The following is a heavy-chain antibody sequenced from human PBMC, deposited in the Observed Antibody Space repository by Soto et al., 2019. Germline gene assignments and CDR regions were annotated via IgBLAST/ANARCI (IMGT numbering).Heavy chain of an antibody. Sequence: QVQLVQSGAEVKKPGASVKVSCKASGYTFNSYGISWVRQAPGQGLEWMGWISAYNGNTNYAQKLQGRVTMTTDTATSTADMELRSLRSDDTAVYYCARGLGPNTAMVINDPWGQGTLVTVSS. CDR1: GYTFNSYG. CDR3: ARGLGPNTAMVINDP. V-gene: IGHV1-18*04. D-gene: IGHD5-18*01. J-gene: IGHJ5*02. CDR2: ISAYNGNT.